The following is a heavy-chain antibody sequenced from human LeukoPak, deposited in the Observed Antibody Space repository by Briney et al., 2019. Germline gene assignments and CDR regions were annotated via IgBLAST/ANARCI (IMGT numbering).Heavy chain of an antibody. CDR2: INHSGST. V-gene: IGHV4-34*01. CDR1: GGSFSGYY. CDR3: ARVPVDTAMVFDY. D-gene: IGHD5-18*01. J-gene: IGHJ4*02. Sequence: PSETLSLTCAVYGGSFSGYYWSWIRQPPGKGLEWIGEINHSGSTNYNPSLKSRVTISVDTSKNQFSLKLSSVTAAATAVYYCARVPVDTAMVFDYWGQGTLVTVSS.